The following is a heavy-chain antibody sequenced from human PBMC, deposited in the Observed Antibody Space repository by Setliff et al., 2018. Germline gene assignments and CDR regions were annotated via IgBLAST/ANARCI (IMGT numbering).Heavy chain of an antibody. CDR1: GGTFSSYA. Sequence: SVKVSCKASGGTFSSYAISWVRQAPGQGLEWMGGIIPIFGTANYAQKFQGRVTITADESTSTAYMELSSLRSEDTAVYYRARGGERHIVVVTAHDAFDIWGQGTMVTVSS. CDR2: IIPIFGTA. D-gene: IGHD2-21*02. V-gene: IGHV1-69*13. J-gene: IGHJ3*02. CDR3: ARGGERHIVVVTAHDAFDI.